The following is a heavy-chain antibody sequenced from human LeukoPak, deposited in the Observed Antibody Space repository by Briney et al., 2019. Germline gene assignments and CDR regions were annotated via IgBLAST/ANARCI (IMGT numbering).Heavy chain of an antibody. V-gene: IGHV4-59*01. D-gene: IGHD6-6*01. CDR2: IYYSGST. Sequence: SETLSLTCTVSGGSIGSYYWSWIRQPPGKGLEWIGYIYYSGSTNYNPSLKSRVTISVDTSKNQFSLKLSSVTAADTAVYYCARGDEYSSSSLGFDYWGQGTLVTVSS. CDR1: GGSIGSYY. J-gene: IGHJ4*02. CDR3: ARGDEYSSSSLGFDY.